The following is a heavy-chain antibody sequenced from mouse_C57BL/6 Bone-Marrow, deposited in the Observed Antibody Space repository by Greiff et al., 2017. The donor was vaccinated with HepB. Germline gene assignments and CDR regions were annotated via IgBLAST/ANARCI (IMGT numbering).Heavy chain of an antibody. CDR3: ASPIYYYGSSYLYWYFDV. J-gene: IGHJ1*03. D-gene: IGHD1-1*01. V-gene: IGHV5-6*01. CDR1: GFTFSSYG. CDR2: IGSGGSYT. Sequence: EVHLVESGGDLVKPGGSLKLSCAASGFTFSSYGMSWVRQTPDKRLEWVATIGSGGSYTYYPDSVKGRFTISRDNAKNTLYLQMSSLKSEDTAMYYCASPIYYYGSSYLYWYFDVWGTGTTVTVSS.